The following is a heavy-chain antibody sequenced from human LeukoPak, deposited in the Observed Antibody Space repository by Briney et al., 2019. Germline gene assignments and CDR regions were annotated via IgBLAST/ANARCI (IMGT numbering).Heavy chain of an antibody. CDR2: IYSGGST. J-gene: IGHJ4*02. CDR1: GFTVSSNY. D-gene: IGHD6-6*01. V-gene: IGHV3-53*01. Sequence: GGSLRLSCAASGFTVSSNYMSWVRQAPGKGLEWVSVIYSGGSTYYADSVKGRFTISRDNSKNTLYLQMNSLRAEDTAVYYCARDYATSIAETLEDWGQGTLVTVSS. CDR3: ARDYATSIAETLED.